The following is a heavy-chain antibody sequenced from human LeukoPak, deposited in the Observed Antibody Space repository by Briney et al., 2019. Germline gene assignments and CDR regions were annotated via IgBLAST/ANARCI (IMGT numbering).Heavy chain of an antibody. Sequence: ASVKVSCKASGYTFTSYDINWVRQATGQGLEWMGWMNPNRGNTGYAQKFQGRVTMTRNTSISTAYMELSSLRSEDTAVYYCARGQSDYYYYYMDVWGKGTTVTISS. CDR1: GYTFTSYD. J-gene: IGHJ6*03. V-gene: IGHV1-8*02. CDR2: MNPNRGNT. CDR3: ARGQSDYYYYYMDV.